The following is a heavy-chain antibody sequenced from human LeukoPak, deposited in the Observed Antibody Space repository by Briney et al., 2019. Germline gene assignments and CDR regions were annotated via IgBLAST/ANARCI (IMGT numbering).Heavy chain of an antibody. D-gene: IGHD3-3*01. CDR2: ISGSGGST. J-gene: IGHJ6*03. V-gene: IGHV3-23*01. CDR3: ANHITIFGVVINSYYYMDV. Sequence: GGSLRLSCAASGFTFSSYAMSWVRQAPGKGLEWVSAISGSGGSTYYADSVKGRFTISRDNSKNTLYLQMNSLRAEDTAVYYCANHITIFGVVINSYYYMDVWGKGTTVTVSS. CDR1: GFTFSSYA.